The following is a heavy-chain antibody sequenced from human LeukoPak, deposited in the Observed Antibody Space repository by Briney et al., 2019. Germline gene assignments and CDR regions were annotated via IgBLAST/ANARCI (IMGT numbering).Heavy chain of an antibody. CDR1: GGSISSYY. V-gene: IGHV4-4*09. J-gene: IGHJ5*02. CDR2: IYTSGST. Sequence: SETLSLTCTVSGGSISSYYWSWIRQPPGKGLEWIGYIYTSGSTNYNPSLKSRVTILVDTSKNQFSLKLSSVTAADTAVYYCARQSADWFDPWGQRTLVTVSS. CDR3: ARQSADWFDP.